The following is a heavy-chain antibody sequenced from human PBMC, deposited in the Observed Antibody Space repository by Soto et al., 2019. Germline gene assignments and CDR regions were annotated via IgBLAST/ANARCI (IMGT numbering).Heavy chain of an antibody. D-gene: IGHD3-22*01. Sequence: PGGSLRLSCAASGFTFSSYAMSWVRQAPGKXLEWVSAISGSGGSTYYADSVKGRFTISRDNSKNTLYLQMNSLRAEDTAVYYCAKGAPTIRPGPPDYYDSSGYYFYWGQGTLVTVSS. J-gene: IGHJ4*02. CDR3: AKGAPTIRPGPPDYYDSSGYYFY. V-gene: IGHV3-23*01. CDR2: ISGSGGST. CDR1: GFTFSSYA.